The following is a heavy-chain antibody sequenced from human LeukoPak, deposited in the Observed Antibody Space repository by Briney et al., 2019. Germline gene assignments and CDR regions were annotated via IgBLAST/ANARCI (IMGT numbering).Heavy chain of an antibody. V-gene: IGHV4-34*01. D-gene: IGHD6-13*01. CDR3: ARVRKGSSWLFDP. CDR1: GGSFSGYY. Sequence: PSETLSLTCAVYGGSFSGYYWSWIRQPPGKGLEWIGEINHSGSTNYNPSLKSRVTISVDTSKNQFSLKLSSVTAADTAVYYCARVRKGSSWLFDPWGQGTLVTVSS. CDR2: INHSGST. J-gene: IGHJ5*02.